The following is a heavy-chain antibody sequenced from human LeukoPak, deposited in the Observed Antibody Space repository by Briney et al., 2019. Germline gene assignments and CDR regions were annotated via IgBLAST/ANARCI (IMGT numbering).Heavy chain of an antibody. CDR3: ARICIGGSSGYYYGKTYYFDY. CDR2: IYYSGST. D-gene: IGHD3-22*01. CDR1: GGSISIGGYY. Sequence: SEPLSLTCTVSGGSISIGGYYWSWIRQHPGKGLEWIGYIYYSGSTYYNPSLKSRVTISVDTSKNQFSLKMSSVTAADTAVYYCARICIGGSSGYYYGKTYYFDYWGQGTLVTVSS. V-gene: IGHV4-31*03. J-gene: IGHJ4*02.